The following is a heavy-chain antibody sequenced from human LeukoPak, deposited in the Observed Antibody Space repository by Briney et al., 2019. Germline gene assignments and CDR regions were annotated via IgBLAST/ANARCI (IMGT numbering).Heavy chain of an antibody. CDR2: INSDGSST. Sequence: GGSLRLSCVVSGFSVRNNYVSWVRQAPGKGLVWVSRINSDGSSTSYADSVKGRFTISRDNAKNTLYLQMNSLRAEDTAVYYCARDFYDTSGYYYDYWGQGTLVTVSS. J-gene: IGHJ4*02. D-gene: IGHD3-22*01. CDR3: ARDFYDTSGYYYDY. V-gene: IGHV3-74*01. CDR1: GFSVRNNY.